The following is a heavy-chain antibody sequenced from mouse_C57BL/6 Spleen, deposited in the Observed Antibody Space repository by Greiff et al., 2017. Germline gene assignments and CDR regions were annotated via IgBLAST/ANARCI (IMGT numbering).Heavy chain of an antibody. CDR2: IDPSDSST. CDR3: ARAEGFAY. V-gene: IGHV1-69*01. J-gene: IGHJ3*01. CDR1: GYTFTSYW. Sequence: QVQLKQPEAELVMPGASVKLSCTASGYTFTSYWMHWVKQRPGQGLEWIGEIDPSDSSTNYNQKFKGQSTLTVDKSSSTAYMQLSSLTSEDSAVYYCARAEGFAYWGQGTLVTVSA.